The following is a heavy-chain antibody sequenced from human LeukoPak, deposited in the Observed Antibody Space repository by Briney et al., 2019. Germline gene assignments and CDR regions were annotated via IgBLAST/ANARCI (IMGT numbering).Heavy chain of an antibody. Sequence: GGSLRLSCAASGFPLSSYAMSWVRQGPGKGLEWVAATSSSDPGTYHADSVRGRFTISRDNSKNTLYLQMNRLRVEDAAVYYCARAPEYGLYYFDYWGQGTLVTVSS. CDR1: GFPLSSYA. CDR3: ARAPEYGLYYFDY. CDR2: TSSSDPGT. J-gene: IGHJ4*02. V-gene: IGHV3-23*01. D-gene: IGHD1-14*01.